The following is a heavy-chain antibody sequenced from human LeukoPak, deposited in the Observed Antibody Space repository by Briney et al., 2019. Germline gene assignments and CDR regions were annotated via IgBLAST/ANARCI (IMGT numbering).Heavy chain of an antibody. CDR2: ISGSSGTT. CDR3: AKGTGTTPYYYGMDV. CDR1: GFTFTSCA. Sequence: GGSLRLSCAASGFTFTSCAMSWVRQAPGKGLEWVSVISGSSGTTYYADSVQGRFTISTDNSKNTLYLQMNSLRAEDTAVYYCAKGTGTTPYYYGMDVWGQGTTVTVFS. D-gene: IGHD1-7*01. J-gene: IGHJ6*02. V-gene: IGHV3-23*01.